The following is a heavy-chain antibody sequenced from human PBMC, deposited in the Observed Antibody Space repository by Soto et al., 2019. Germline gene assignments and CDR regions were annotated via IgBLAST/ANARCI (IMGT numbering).Heavy chain of an antibody. Sequence: PGGSLRLSCAASGFIFKMYWMHWVRQSPGKGLVWISRIYNNGTYSDYADSVRGRFTISRDNVNDTLYLQMNNLRAEDSGLYYCTRGPRPISTGTGAYGGQGT. D-gene: IGHD3-10*01. V-gene: IGHV3-74*01. J-gene: IGHJ4*02. CDR1: GFIFKMYW. CDR3: TRGPRPISTGTGAY. CDR2: IYNNGTYS.